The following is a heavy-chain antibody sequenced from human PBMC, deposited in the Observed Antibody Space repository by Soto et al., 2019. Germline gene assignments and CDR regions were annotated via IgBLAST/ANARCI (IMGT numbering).Heavy chain of an antibody. Sequence: QVQLVESGGGAVQPGRSLRLSCAASGFTFDSHGMHWVRQAPGKGLEWVAVISSDGNNKYYADSVKGRFTISRDNFNNIVDLQMSSRRAEDTAVYYCAKDLLPNTVTTCGSWGKGTLVTVSS. CDR2: ISSDGNNK. V-gene: IGHV3-30*18. J-gene: IGHJ5*02. D-gene: IGHD4-17*01. CDR3: AKDLLPNTVTTCGS. CDR1: GFTFDSHG.